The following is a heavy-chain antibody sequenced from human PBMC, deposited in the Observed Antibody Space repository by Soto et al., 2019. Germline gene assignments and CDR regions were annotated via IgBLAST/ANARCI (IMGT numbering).Heavy chain of an antibody. J-gene: IGHJ3*02. V-gene: IGHV3-21*01. CDR1: GFTFSSYS. CDR3: ARVQGAGTTEDDAFDI. CDR2: ISSSSSYI. D-gene: IGHD1-7*01. Sequence: EVQLVESGGGLVKPGGSLRLSCAASGFTFSSYSMNWVRQAPGKGLEWVSSISSSSSYIYYADSVKGRFTISRDNAKNSLYLQMNSLRAEDTAVYYCARVQGAGTTEDDAFDIWGQGTMVTVSS.